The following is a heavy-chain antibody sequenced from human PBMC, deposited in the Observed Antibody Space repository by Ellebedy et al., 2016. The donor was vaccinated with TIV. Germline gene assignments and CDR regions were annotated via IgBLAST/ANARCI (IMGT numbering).Heavy chain of an antibody. V-gene: IGHV3-11*01. CDR1: GFTFSDYY. CDR3: ARQGRTRVFDM. Sequence: PGGSLRLSCAASGFTFSDYYFSWIRQAPGKGLEWISFISNSGSNTYYADSVMGRFTISRDNTKNSLYLQVNSLRAEDTAAYYCARQGRTRVFDMWGQGTMVAVSS. CDR2: ISNSGSNT. J-gene: IGHJ3*02.